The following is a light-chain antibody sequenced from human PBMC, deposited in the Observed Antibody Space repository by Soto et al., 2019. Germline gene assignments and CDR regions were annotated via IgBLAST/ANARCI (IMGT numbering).Light chain of an antibody. Sequence: DIQMTQSPSSLSASVGDRVTITCRASQGISNSLAWYQQKPGKVPKLLIYAASTLQSGVPSRFIGSGSGTDFTFTISSLQPEDVASDYCQKYNGAPPFTFGPGTKVDLK. V-gene: IGKV1-27*01. CDR1: QGISNS. CDR3: QKYNGAPPFT. CDR2: AAS. J-gene: IGKJ3*01.